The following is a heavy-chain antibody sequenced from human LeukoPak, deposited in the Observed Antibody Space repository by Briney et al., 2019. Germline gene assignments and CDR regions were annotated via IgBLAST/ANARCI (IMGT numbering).Heavy chain of an antibody. CDR1: GFTFSSYA. D-gene: IGHD2-2*01. Sequence: GGSLRLSCAASGFTFSSYAMSWVRQAPGKGLEWVSAISGSGGSTYYADSVKGRFTISRDNPKNTLYLQMNSLRAEDTAVYYCAKSIVVAMGYYYGMDVWGQGTTVTVSS. CDR2: ISGSGGST. V-gene: IGHV3-23*01. CDR3: AKSIVVAMGYYYGMDV. J-gene: IGHJ6*02.